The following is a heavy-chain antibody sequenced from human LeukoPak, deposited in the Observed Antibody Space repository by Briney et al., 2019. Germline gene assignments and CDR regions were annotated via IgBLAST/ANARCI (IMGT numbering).Heavy chain of an antibody. CDR1: GGSISSGSYY. CDR2: IYTSGST. CDR3: ARRPDYGGSRWYFDL. Sequence: SETLSLTCTVSGGSISSGSYYWSWIRQPAGKGLEWIGRIYTSGSTNYNPSLKSRVTISVDTSKNQFSLKLSSVTAADTAVYYCARRPDYGGSRWYFDLWGRGTLVTVSS. D-gene: IGHD4-23*01. J-gene: IGHJ2*01. V-gene: IGHV4-61*02.